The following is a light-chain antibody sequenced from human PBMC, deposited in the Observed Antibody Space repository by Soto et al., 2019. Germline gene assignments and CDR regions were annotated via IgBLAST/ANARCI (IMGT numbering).Light chain of an antibody. J-gene: IGKJ1*01. CDR1: QSITSW. V-gene: IGKV1-5*03. Sequence: DIQMTQSPSTLSASVGDRVTITCRASQSITSWLAWYQQKPGKAPKLLIYKASSLESGVPSRFSGSGSGTDFTLTISSLQPEDFATYYCQQSYNTPRTFGQGTKVDIK. CDR2: KAS. CDR3: QQSYNTPRT.